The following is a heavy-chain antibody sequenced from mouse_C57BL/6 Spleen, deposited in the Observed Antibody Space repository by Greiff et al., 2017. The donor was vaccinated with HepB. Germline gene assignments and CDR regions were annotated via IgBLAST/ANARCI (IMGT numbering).Heavy chain of an antibody. CDR3: ARGANWDWYFDV. Sequence: QVQLKESGAELVKPGASVKMSCKASGYTFTSYWITWVKQRPGQGLEWIGDIYPGSGSTNYNEKFKSKATLTVDTSSSTAYMQLSSLTSEDSAVYYCARGANWDWYFDVWGTGTTVTVSS. CDR1: GYTFTSYW. CDR2: IYPGSGST. V-gene: IGHV1-55*01. D-gene: IGHD4-1*01. J-gene: IGHJ1*03.